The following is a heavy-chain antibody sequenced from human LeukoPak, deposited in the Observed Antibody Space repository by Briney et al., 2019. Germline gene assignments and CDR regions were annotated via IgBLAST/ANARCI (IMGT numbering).Heavy chain of an antibody. CDR2: ISGPGTTT. J-gene: IGHJ3*02. CDR1: GFSFTNYA. V-gene: IGHV3-23*01. Sequence: GGSLRLSCTTSGFSFTNYAMNWVRQAPGKGLEWLSYISGPGTTTKYADSVKGRFTISRDNSKNTLYLQMNSLRAEDTAVYYCAKTSSGTYWGHAFDIWGQGTMVTVSS. CDR3: AKTSSGTYWGHAFDI. D-gene: IGHD1-26*01.